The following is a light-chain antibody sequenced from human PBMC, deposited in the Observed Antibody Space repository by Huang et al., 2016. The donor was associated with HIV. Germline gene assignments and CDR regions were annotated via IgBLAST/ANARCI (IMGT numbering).Light chain of an antibody. CDR3: QQAYIFPRGVA. V-gene: IGKV1D-12*01. Sequence: DIQMTQSPSYVSASIGDRVTITCRATQDISNWLAWYQQKPGKAPKLLIYDASSLKSGVPSRFSGTGSGTYFTLTINKLQPDDFATYYCQQAYIFPRGVAIGQGTRLEIK. CDR1: QDISNW. J-gene: IGKJ5*01. CDR2: DAS.